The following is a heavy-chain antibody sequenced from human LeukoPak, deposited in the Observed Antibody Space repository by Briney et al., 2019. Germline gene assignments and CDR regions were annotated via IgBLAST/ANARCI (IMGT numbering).Heavy chain of an antibody. Sequence: SETLSLTCTVSGGSISSSSYYWGWIRQPPGKGLEWIGSIYYSGSTYYNPSLKSRVTISVDTSKNQFSLKLSSVTAADTAVYYCASTIFGVVIFDPWGQGTLVTVSS. D-gene: IGHD3-3*01. CDR2: IYYSGST. V-gene: IGHV4-39*01. J-gene: IGHJ5*02. CDR3: ASTIFGVVIFDP. CDR1: GGSISSSSYY.